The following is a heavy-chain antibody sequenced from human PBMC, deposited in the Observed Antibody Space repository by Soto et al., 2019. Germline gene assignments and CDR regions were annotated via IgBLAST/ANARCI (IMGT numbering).Heavy chain of an antibody. CDR3: ASHHYYASGSPH. CDR1: GGSISNTNYY. J-gene: IGHJ4*02. CDR2: IYYSGST. D-gene: IGHD3-10*01. V-gene: IGHV4-39*01. Sequence: SETLSLTCTVSGGSISNTNYYWGWIRQPPGKGLEWIGSIYYSGSTYYNPSLKSRITISVDTSKDQFSLKLNSVTAADTALYSCASHHYYASGSPHWGQGTLVTVSS.